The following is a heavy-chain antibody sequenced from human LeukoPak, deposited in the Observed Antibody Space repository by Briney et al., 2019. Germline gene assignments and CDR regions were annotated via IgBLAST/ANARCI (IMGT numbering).Heavy chain of an antibody. CDR1: GYRFARYY. V-gene: IGHV1-46*01. J-gene: IGHJ4*02. D-gene: IGHD4-17*01. CDR3: ASFTTVSTGDY. CDR2: INPSDGGT. Sequence: GASVKVSCKASGYRFARYYMHWVRQAPGQGLEWMGIINPSDGGTNYAQKFEGRLNLTRDISTSTVYMELSSLRSEDTAMYYCASFTTVSTGDYWGQGSLVGVSS.